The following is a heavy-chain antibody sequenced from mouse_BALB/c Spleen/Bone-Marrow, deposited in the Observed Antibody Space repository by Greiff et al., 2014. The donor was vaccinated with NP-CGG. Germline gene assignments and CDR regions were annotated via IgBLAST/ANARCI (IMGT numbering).Heavy chain of an antibody. Sequence: VQLKESGGGFVQPGGSRKLSCAASGFTFRSFGMHWVRQAPEKGLEWVAYISSGSSTIYYADTMKGRFTISRDNPKNTLFLQMTSLRSEDTAMYYCTRSGTLGAMDYWGQGTSVTVSS. J-gene: IGHJ4*01. CDR3: TRSGTLGAMDY. V-gene: IGHV5-17*02. D-gene: IGHD3-3*01. CDR2: ISSGSSTI. CDR1: GFTFRSFG.